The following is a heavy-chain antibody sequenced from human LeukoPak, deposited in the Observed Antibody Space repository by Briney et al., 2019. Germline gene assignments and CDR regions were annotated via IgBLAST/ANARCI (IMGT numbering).Heavy chain of an antibody. V-gene: IGHV1-2*02. CDR1: GYTFTGYY. Sequence: GASVKVSCKASGYTFTGYYMHWVRQAPGQGLEWMGWINPNSGGTKYAQKFQGRVTLTRDTSISTAYMELSRLRSDDTAVYYCARSRGPDYYGSGSYFDSYYYYMDVWGKGTTVTISS. J-gene: IGHJ6*03. CDR3: ARSRGPDYYGSGSYFDSYYYYMDV. D-gene: IGHD3-10*01. CDR2: INPNSGGT.